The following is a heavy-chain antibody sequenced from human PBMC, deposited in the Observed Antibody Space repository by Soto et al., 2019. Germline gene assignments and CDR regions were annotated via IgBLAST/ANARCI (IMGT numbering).Heavy chain of an antibody. CDR3: VRRRITTIGVDITGYGMDV. CDR2: IYHSGTA. V-gene: IGHV4-4*02. Sequence: SETLSLTCAVSGGSISNNNCWNWVRQPPGKGLEWIGEIYHSGTANYNPSLKSRVTISVDKSNNQLSLTLNSVTAADTAVYYCVRRRITTIGVDITGYGMDVWGQGTTVTVSS. J-gene: IGHJ6*02. CDR1: GGSISNNNC. D-gene: IGHD3-3*01.